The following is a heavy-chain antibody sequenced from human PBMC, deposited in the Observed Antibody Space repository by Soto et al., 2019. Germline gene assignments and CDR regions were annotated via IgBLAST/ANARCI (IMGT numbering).Heavy chain of an antibody. CDR3: ARVVGVSGYSYGQTDY. CDR1: GGTFSSYA. J-gene: IGHJ4*02. Sequence: SVKVSCKASGGTFSSYAISWVRQAPGQGLEWMGGIIPIFGTANYAQKFQGRVTITADESTSTAYMELSSLRSEDTAVYYCARVVGVSGYSYGQTDYWGQGTLVTVSS. CDR2: IIPIFGTA. D-gene: IGHD5-18*01. V-gene: IGHV1-69*13.